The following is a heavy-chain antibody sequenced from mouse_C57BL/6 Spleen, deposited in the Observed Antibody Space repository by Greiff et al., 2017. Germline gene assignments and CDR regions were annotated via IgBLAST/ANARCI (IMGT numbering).Heavy chain of an antibody. J-gene: IGHJ4*01. V-gene: IGHV1-69*01. D-gene: IGHD2-4*01. Sequence: QVQLQQPGAELVMPGASVKLSCKASGYTFTSYWMHWVKQRPGQGLEWIGEIDPSDSYTNYNQKFKGKSTLTVDKSSSTAYMQLSSLTSEDSAVYYCARRDYEGAVDYGGQGTSVTVSS. CDR1: GYTFTSYW. CDR2: IDPSDSYT. CDR3: ARRDYEGAVDY.